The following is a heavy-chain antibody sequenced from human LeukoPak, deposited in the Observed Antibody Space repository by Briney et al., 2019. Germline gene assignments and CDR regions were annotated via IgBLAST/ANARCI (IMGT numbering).Heavy chain of an antibody. V-gene: IGHV4-59*01. CDR3: ASGYYDSSGYYYVGN. J-gene: IGHJ4*02. CDR2: IYYSGST. Sequence: PSETLSLTCTVSGGSISSYYWSWIRQPPGKGLEWVGYIYYSGSTNYNPSLKSRVTISVDTSKNQFSLKLSSVTAADTAVYYCASGYYDSSGYYYVGNWGQGTLVTVSS. CDR1: GGSISSYY. D-gene: IGHD3-22*01.